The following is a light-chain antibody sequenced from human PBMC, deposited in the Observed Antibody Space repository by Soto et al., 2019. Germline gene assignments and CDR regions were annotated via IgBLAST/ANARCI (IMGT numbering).Light chain of an antibody. J-gene: IGLJ1*01. CDR3: CSYAGSSTFD. Sequence: QSVLTQPASVSGSPGQSITISCTGTSSDVGSYNLVSWYQQHPGKAPKLMIYEGSKRPSGVSNRFSGSKSGNTASLTISGLQAEDEADYYCCSYAGSSTFDFGTGTKVT. CDR2: EGS. V-gene: IGLV2-23*03. CDR1: SSDVGSYNL.